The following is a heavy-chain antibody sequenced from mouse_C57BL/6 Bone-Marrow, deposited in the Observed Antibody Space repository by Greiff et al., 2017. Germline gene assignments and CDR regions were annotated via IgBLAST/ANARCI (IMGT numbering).Heavy chain of an antibody. J-gene: IGHJ2*01. CDR1: GYSITSGYY. Sequence: EVKLVESGPGLVKPSQSLSLTCSVTGYSITSGYYWNWIRQFPGNKLEWMGYISYDGSNNYNPSLKNRISITRDTSKNQFFLKLNSVTTEDTATYYCARETTVAWFDYWGQGTTLTVSS. V-gene: IGHV3-6*01. CDR2: ISYDGSN. D-gene: IGHD1-1*01. CDR3: ARETTVAWFDY.